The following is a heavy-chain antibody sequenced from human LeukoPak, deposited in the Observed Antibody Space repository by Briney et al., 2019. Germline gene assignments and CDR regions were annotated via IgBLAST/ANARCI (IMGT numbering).Heavy chain of an antibody. CDR2: INMYNGNT. V-gene: IGHV1-18*01. CDR3: ARVGNYVWGSYRPEGCFDS. D-gene: IGHD3-16*02. Sequence: ASVKVSCKASGYTFTSYAISWVRQAPGQGPEWMGWINMYNGNTNYAQKLQGRVTMTTDTSTSTAYMELRSLRSDDTAVYYCARVGNYVWGSYRPEGCFDSWGQGTLVTVSS. J-gene: IGHJ4*02. CDR1: GYTFTSYA.